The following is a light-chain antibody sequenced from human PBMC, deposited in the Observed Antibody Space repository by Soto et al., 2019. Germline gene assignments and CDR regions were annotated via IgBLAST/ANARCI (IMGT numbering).Light chain of an antibody. J-gene: IGKJ4*01. Sequence: EIVLTQSPATLSLSPGERATLSCRASQSVSSYLAWYQQKPGQAPRLLIYDASNRATGIPARFSASGSGTAFTLTISSLEPEDFAVFYCQQRSNLPPLTFGGGTKVDIK. V-gene: IGKV3-11*01. CDR1: QSVSSY. CDR2: DAS. CDR3: QQRSNLPPLT.